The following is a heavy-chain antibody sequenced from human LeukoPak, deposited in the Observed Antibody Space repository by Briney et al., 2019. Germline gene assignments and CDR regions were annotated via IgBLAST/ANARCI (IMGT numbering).Heavy chain of an antibody. Sequence: SETLSLTCTVSGVSISSQYWSWLRQPPGRGLEWIAYIHDSGSTNYNPSLKSRVAISVDTSRNQFSLNLNSVTAADTAVYYCARGATSLSYFDSRGQGTLVTVSS. V-gene: IGHV4-59*11. CDR2: IHDSGST. CDR1: GVSISSQY. D-gene: IGHD2/OR15-2a*01. CDR3: ARGATSLSYFDS. J-gene: IGHJ4*02.